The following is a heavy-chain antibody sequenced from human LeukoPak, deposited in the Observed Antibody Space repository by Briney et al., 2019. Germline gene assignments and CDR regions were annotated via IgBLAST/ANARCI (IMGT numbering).Heavy chain of an antibody. J-gene: IGHJ6*02. CDR3: ARGASSSWTNPYYYYGMDV. CDR1: GGSISTYY. CDR2: IYYSGST. Sequence: PSETLSLTCTVSGGSISTYYWSWIRQPPGKGLEWIGYIYYSGSTSYNPSLKSRVTISVDTSKSHLSLKLTSVTAADTAVYYCARGASSSWTNPYYYYGMDVWGQGTTVTVSS. V-gene: IGHV4-59*01. D-gene: IGHD6-13*01.